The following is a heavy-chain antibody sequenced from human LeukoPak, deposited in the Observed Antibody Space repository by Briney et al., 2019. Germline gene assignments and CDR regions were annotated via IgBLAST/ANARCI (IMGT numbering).Heavy chain of an antibody. J-gene: IGHJ3*02. V-gene: IGHV3-23*01. CDR2: ISGGGETA. Sequence: GRSLRLSCAASGFTFSEFAMNWVRQAPGKGLEWVAHISGGGETAYYADSVRGRYSVSRDNSKKTLYLQMNTLRVEDTAKYFCAKDLIPRNGVFDAFDIWGQGAMVIVSS. CDR3: AKDLIPRNGVFDAFDI. CDR1: GFTFSEFA. D-gene: IGHD2-8*01.